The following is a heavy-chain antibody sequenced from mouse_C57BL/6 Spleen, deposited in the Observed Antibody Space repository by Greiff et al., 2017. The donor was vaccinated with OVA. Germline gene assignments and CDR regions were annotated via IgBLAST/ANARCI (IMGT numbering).Heavy chain of an antibody. J-gene: IGHJ2*01. CDR2: IDPSDSYT. V-gene: IGHV1-59*01. D-gene: IGHD2-5*01. CDR3: ARGGYSNWEYYFDY. CDR1: GYTFTSYW. Sequence: VQLQQSGAELVRPGTSVKLSCKASGYTFTSYWMHWVKQRPGQGLEWIGVIDPSDSYTNYNQKFKGKATLTVDTSSSTAYMQLSSLTSEDSAVYYCARGGYSNWEYYFDYWGQGTTLTVS.